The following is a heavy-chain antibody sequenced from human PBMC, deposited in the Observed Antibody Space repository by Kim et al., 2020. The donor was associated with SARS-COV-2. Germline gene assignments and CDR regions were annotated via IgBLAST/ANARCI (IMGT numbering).Heavy chain of an antibody. Sequence: YNPYRKSRVTISVDTSKNQFSLKLSSVTAADTAVYYCARWPHYYYYGMDVWGQGTTVTVSS. J-gene: IGHJ6*02. CDR3: ARWPHYYYYGMDV. V-gene: IGHV4-34*01.